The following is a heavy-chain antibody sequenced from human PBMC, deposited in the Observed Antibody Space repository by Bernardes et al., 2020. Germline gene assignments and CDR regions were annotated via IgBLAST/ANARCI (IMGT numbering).Heavy chain of an antibody. CDR1: GCTFTSYA. CDR3: AAWGYGSGSYYNAAPTHLYYYYMDV. Sequence: ASVKVSCKASGCTFTSYAMNWVRQAPGQGLEWMGWINTNTGNPTYAQGFTGRFVFSLDTSVSTAYLQISSLKAEDTAVYYCAAWGYGSGSYYNAAPTHLYYYYMDVWGKGTTVTVSS. V-gene: IGHV7-4-1*02. CDR2: INTNTGNP. D-gene: IGHD3-10*01. J-gene: IGHJ6*03.